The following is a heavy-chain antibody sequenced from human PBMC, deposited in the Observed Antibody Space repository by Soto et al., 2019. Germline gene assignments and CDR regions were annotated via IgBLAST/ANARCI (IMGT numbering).Heavy chain of an antibody. CDR2: IWYDGSNK. V-gene: IGHV3-33*01. D-gene: IGHD3-22*01. CDR1: GFTFSSYG. J-gene: IGHJ6*02. CDR3: ARDTAYYDSSGYSGGLDV. Sequence: PGGSLRLSCAASGFTFSSYGMHWVRQAPGKGLEWVAVIWYDGSNKYYADSVKGRFTISRDNPKNTLYLQMNSLRAEDTAVYYCARDTAYYDSSGYSGGLDVWGQGTTVTVSS.